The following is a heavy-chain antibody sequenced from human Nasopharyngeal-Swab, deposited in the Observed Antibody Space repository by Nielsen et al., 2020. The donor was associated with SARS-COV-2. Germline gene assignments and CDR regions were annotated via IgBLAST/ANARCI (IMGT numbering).Heavy chain of an antibody. CDR1: GGSISSSSYY. D-gene: IGHD2-2*03. V-gene: IGHV4-39*01. CDR3: ARHSNGYCSSSSCYAGVNLDY. CDR2: IHYTGNP. J-gene: IGHJ4*02. Sequence: SETLSLTCTVSGGSISSSSYYWDWIRQPPGRGLEWIGNIHYTGNPYYNPSLKSRVTISVDTSRNPFSLKLRSVTGADTAVYYCARHSNGYCSSSSCYAGVNLDYWGQGSLVTVSS.